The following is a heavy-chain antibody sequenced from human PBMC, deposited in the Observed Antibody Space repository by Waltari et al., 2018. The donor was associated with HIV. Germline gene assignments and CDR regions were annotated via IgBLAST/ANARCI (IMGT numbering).Heavy chain of an antibody. CDR3: ARAVGDYVDYFDP. D-gene: IGHD4-17*01. CDR1: GHTFTNFA. V-gene: IGHV7-4-1*02. CDR2: ISTDTGNP. Sequence: QVQLVQSGSEVKKPGASVRISCKASGHTFTNFAMTWVQKAPGQGLEWMGWISTDTGNPTYAQGFTGRFVFSLDTSVSTTYLQISSLRAEDTAVYYCARAVGDYVDYFDPWGQGTLVTVSS. J-gene: IGHJ5*02.